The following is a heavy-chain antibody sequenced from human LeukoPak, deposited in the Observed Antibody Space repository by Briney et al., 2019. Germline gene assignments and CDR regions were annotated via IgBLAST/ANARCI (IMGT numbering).Heavy chain of an antibody. CDR1: GGSFSGYY. CDR3: ARGERGIQLWLYY. D-gene: IGHD5-18*01. Sequence: SETLSLTCAVYGGSFSGYYWSWIRQPPGKGLEWIGEITHSGSTNYNPSLKSRVTISVDTSKNQFSLKLSSVTAADTAVYYCARGERGIQLWLYYWGQGTLVTVSS. V-gene: IGHV4-34*01. CDR2: ITHSGST. J-gene: IGHJ4*02.